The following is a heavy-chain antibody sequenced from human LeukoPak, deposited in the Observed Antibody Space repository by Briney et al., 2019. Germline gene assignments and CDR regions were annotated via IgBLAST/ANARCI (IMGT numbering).Heavy chain of an antibody. CDR1: GFTFSSYS. V-gene: IGHV3-21*01. Sequence: GGSLWLSCAASGFTFSSYSMNWVRQAPGKGLEWVSSISSSSIYIYYADSVKGRFTISRDNAKNSLYLQMNSLRAEDTAVYYCASYKGIQLWLNYWGQGTLVTVSS. CDR3: ASYKGIQLWLNY. J-gene: IGHJ4*02. CDR2: ISSSSIYI. D-gene: IGHD5-18*01.